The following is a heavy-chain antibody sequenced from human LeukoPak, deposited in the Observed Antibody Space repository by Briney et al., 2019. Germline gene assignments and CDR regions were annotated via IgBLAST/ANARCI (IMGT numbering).Heavy chain of an antibody. CDR3: ARDRTLVGDYDSSGYYLDY. D-gene: IGHD3-22*01. V-gene: IGHV3-33*08. CDR1: GLTLSNVW. Sequence: GGSLRLSCAVSGLTLSNVWMNWVRQAPGKGLEWVAVIWYDGSNKYYADSVKGRFTISRDNSKNTLYLQMNSLRAEDTAVYYCARDRTLVGDYDSSGYYLDYWGQGTLVTVSS. CDR2: IWYDGSNK. J-gene: IGHJ4*02.